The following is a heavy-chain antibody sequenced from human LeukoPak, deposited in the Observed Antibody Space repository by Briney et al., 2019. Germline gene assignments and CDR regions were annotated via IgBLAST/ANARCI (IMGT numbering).Heavy chain of an antibody. V-gene: IGHV3-33*08. J-gene: IGHJ4*02. CDR2: IWYDGSNK. CDR3: AIDPNWGTHS. D-gene: IGHD7-27*01. Sequence: GGSLRLSCAASGVTFSSLAMHWVRQAPGKGLEWVAVIWYDGSNKYYADSVKGRFTISRDNSKNALYLQMNSLRVEDTAVYYCAIDPNWGTHSWGQGVLVTVSS. CDR1: GVTFSSLA.